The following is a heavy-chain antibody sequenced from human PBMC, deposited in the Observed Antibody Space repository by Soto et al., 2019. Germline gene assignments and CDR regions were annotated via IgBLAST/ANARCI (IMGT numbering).Heavy chain of an antibody. CDR1: GGSISSYY. V-gene: IGHV4-59*01. CDR3: ARDNRDPRYYYYYMDV. CDR2: IYYSGST. J-gene: IGHJ6*03. Sequence: SETLSLTCTVSGGSISSYYWSWIRQPPGKGLEWIGYIYYSGSTNYNPSLKSRVTISVDTSKNQFSLKLSSVAAADTAVYYCARDNRDPRYYYYYMDVWGKGTTVTVSS.